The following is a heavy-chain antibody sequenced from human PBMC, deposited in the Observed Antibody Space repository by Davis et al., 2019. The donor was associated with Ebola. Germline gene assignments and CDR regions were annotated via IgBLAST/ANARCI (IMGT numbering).Heavy chain of an antibody. D-gene: IGHD4-17*01. V-gene: IGHV3-23*01. J-gene: IGHJ6*02. CDR2: ISGSGGTT. Sequence: GGSLRLSCAASGFTFSSYAMTWVRQAPGKGLEWVSAISGSGGTTYYADSVKGRFTISRDNSKNTLYLQMNSLRAEDTAMYYCAKGYYGDFYYYYYGMDVWGQGTTVTVPS. CDR1: GFTFSSYA. CDR3: AKGYYGDFYYYYYGMDV.